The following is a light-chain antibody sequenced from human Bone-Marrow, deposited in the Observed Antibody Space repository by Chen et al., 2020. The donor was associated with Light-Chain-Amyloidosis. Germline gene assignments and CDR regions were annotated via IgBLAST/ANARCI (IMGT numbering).Light chain of an antibody. V-gene: IGKV1-12*01. CDR2: AAS. Sequence: DIQMTQSPSSVSASIGDRVTITCRASQGIAGWLAWYQQKPGKAPKLLIYAASSLQSGVPSRFSGSASGADFTLTISGLQPEEFATYDCQQAYSFPVTFGPGTKVEIK. CDR1: QGIAGW. CDR3: QQAYSFPVT. J-gene: IGKJ3*01.